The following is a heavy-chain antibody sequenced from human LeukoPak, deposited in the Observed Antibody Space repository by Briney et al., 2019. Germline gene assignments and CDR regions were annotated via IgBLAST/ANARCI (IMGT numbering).Heavy chain of an antibody. CDR2: MSSDGTNK. CDR1: GFTFSIYA. D-gene: IGHD3-10*01. V-gene: IGHV3-30*01. J-gene: IGHJ4*02. Sequence: GGSLRLSCAASGFTFSIYAMRWVRQAPGKGLEWVADMSSDGTNKNYADSVKGRFTISRDNSKNTLYLEMNSLRPEDTAVYYCARDRGGSGSYYSDYWGQRTLVIVSS. CDR3: ARDRGGSGSYYSDY.